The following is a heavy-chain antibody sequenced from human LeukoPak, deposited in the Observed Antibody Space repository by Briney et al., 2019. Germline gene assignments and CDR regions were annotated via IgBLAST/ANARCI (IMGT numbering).Heavy chain of an antibody. CDR1: GGTFSSYA. CDR3: ARDVSVVAALLF. Sequence: EASVKVSCKASGGTFSSYAISWVRQAPGQGLEWMGWISAYNGNTNYAQKLQGRVTMTTDTSTSTAYMELRSLRSDDTAVYYCARDVSVVAALLFWGQGTLVTVSS. D-gene: IGHD2-15*01. CDR2: ISAYNGNT. J-gene: IGHJ4*02. V-gene: IGHV1-18*01.